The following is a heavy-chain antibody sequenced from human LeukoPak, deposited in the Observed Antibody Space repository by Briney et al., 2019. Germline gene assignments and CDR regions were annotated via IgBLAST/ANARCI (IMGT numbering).Heavy chain of an antibody. D-gene: IGHD2-2*01. J-gene: IGHJ4*02. CDR3: ARVSPSSWNYFDY. CDR2: IYFSGST. Sequence: SETLSLTCTVSGGSIISSTYYWGWIRQPPGKGLEWIGNIYFSGSTYYNPSLKSRVTISVDTSKNQFSLKLSSVTAADTAVYYCARVSPSSWNYFDYWGQGTLVTVSS. CDR1: GGSIISSTYY. V-gene: IGHV4-39*01.